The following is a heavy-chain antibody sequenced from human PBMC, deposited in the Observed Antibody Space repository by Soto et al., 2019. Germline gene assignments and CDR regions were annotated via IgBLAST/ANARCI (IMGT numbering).Heavy chain of an antibody. D-gene: IGHD7-27*01. V-gene: IGHV3-23*01. Sequence: CGSLRLSCAASGFTSSSYAMSWVRQAPGKGLEWVSAISGSGGSTYYADSVKCRFTISRDNSKNTLYLQMNSLRAEDTAVYYCAKDLTRVYAFDIWGQGTMVTVSS. J-gene: IGHJ3*02. CDR2: ISGSGGST. CDR1: GFTSSSYA. CDR3: AKDLTRVYAFDI.